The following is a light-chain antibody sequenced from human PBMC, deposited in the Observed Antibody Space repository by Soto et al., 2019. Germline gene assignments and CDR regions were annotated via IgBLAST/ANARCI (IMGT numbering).Light chain of an antibody. CDR2: GAT. J-gene: IGKJ2*01. Sequence: EIVMTQSPASLSVSPGEGATLSCRASQSVASNVAWYQQKPGQGPRLLIHGATTRAVGVPARFIGSGSGTDVTLTINGLQAEDFSVYYCQQYHNWPPQDTFGQGTKLQI. CDR3: QQYHNWPPQDT. CDR1: QSVASN. V-gene: IGKV3-15*01.